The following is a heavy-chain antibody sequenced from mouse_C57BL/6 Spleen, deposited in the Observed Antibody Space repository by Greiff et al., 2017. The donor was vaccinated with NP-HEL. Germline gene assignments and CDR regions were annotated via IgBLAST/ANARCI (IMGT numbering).Heavy chain of an antibody. CDR3: AREDYGYDGGYAMDY. CDR1: GFTFSSYA. CDR2: ISDGGSYT. V-gene: IGHV5-4*01. J-gene: IGHJ4*01. Sequence: EVQLVESGGGLVKPGGSLKLSCAASGFTFSSYAMSWVRQTPEKRLEWVATISDGGSYTYYPDNVKGRFTISRDNAKNNLYLQRSHLKSEDTAMYYCAREDYGYDGGYAMDYWGQGTSVTVSS. D-gene: IGHD2-2*01.